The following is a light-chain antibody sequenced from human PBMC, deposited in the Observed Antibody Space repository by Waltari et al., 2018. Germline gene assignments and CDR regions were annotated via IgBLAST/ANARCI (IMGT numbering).Light chain of an antibody. CDR3: SSYTTSSRVV. CDR1: RSDVGNYNH. Sequence: QSALTQPASVSGSPGQSITISCTGTRSDVGNYNHVSLYQQNPGKAPKLLIYEVSDRPSGVSNRFSGSKSGTTASLTISGLQAEDEADYYCSSYTTSSRVVFGGGTKLIVL. CDR2: EVS. V-gene: IGLV2-14*01. J-gene: IGLJ2*01.